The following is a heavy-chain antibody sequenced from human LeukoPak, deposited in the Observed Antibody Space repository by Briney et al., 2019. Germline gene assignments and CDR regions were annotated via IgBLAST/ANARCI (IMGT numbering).Heavy chain of an antibody. CDR1: GGSISSGGYY. J-gene: IGHJ5*02. V-gene: IGHV4-31*03. D-gene: IGHD5-18*01. CDR2: IYYSGST. CDR3: ARDPGYSYGKRGPNWFDP. Sequence: ASQTLSLTCTVSGGSISSGGYYWSWIRQHPGKGLGWIGYIYYSGSTYYSPSLKSRVTISVDTSKNQFSLKLSSVTAADTAVYYCARDPGYSYGKRGPNWFDPWGQGTLVTVSS.